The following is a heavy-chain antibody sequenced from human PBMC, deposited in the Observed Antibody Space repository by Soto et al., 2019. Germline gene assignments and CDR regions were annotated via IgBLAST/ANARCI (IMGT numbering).Heavy chain of an antibody. D-gene: IGHD2-2*01. V-gene: IGHV1-69*01. CDR2: IIPIFGTA. Sequence: QVQLVQSGAEVKKPGSSVKVSCKASGGTFSSYAISWVRQAPGQGLEWMGGIIPIFGTANYAQKFQGRVTITADESTRTAYIELSSLRSEDTAVYYCARTPCSSTSCETYYYYYYGMDVWGQGTTVTVSS. CDR3: ARTPCSSTSCETYYYYYYGMDV. J-gene: IGHJ6*02. CDR1: GGTFSSYA.